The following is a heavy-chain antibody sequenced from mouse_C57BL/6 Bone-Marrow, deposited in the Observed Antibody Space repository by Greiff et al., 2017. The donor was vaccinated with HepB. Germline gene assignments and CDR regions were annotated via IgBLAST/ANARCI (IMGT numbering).Heavy chain of an antibody. D-gene: IGHD1-1*01. V-gene: IGHV5-2*01. CDR1: EYEFPSHD. CDR3: ARQNKSSYAMDY. CDR2: INSDGGST. Sequence: EVKLVESGGGLVQPGESLKLSCESNEYEFPSHDMSWVRKTPEKRLELVAAINSDGGSTYYPDTMERRVIISRDNTKKTLYLQMSSLRSEETALYYCARQNKSSYAMDYWGQGTSVTVSS. J-gene: IGHJ4*01.